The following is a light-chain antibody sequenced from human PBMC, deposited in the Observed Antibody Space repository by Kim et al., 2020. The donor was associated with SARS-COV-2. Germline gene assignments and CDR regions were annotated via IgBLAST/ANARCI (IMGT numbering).Light chain of an antibody. V-gene: IGKV3-11*01. CDR1: QSVSSY. CDR2: DAS. Sequence: SLSPGERPTLACRASQSVSSYLAWYQQRPGQAPRLLIYDASNRATGIPARFSGSGSGTDFTLTISSLGPEDFAVYYCQQRSNWPYTFGQGTKLEI. J-gene: IGKJ2*01. CDR3: QQRSNWPYT.